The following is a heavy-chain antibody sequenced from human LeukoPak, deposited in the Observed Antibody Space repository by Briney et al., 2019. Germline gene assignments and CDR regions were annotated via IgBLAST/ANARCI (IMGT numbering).Heavy chain of an antibody. D-gene: IGHD6-13*01. Sequence: GGSLRLSCAASGFTFSSYAMHWVRQAPGKGLEYVSAISSNGGSTYYANSVKGRFTISRDNSKNTLYLQMGSLRAEDMAVYYRARVWEQQPLLPLDYWGQGTLVTVSS. CDR3: ARVWEQQPLLPLDY. CDR2: ISSNGGST. CDR1: GFTFSSYA. V-gene: IGHV3-64*01. J-gene: IGHJ4*02.